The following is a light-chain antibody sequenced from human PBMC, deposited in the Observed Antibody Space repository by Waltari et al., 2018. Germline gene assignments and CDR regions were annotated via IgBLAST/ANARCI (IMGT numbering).Light chain of an antibody. V-gene: IGKV4-1*01. CDR2: WAS. J-gene: IGKJ4*01. CDR3: QQYFKTPLT. CDR1: QTILYSSSNKNY. Sequence: DIVMTQSPDSLTVSLAERATINYKSSQTILYSSSNKNYLAWDQQKPIQPPKLLIYWASTRESGVPDRFSGTGSGTDFTLTISRLQAEDVAVYYCQQYFKTPLTFGGGTKVEIK.